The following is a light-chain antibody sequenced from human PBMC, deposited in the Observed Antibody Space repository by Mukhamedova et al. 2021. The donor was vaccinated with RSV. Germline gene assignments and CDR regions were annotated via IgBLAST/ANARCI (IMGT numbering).Light chain of an antibody. V-gene: IGKV1-5*03. CDR2: KAS. Sequence: RASQSISSWLAWYQQKPGKAPKLLIYKASSLESGVPSRFSGSGSRTEITLTISSLQPDDFATYYCQQYNSYSYTFGQGTKLEIK. CDR3: QQYNSYSYT. J-gene: IGKJ2*01. CDR1: QSISSW.